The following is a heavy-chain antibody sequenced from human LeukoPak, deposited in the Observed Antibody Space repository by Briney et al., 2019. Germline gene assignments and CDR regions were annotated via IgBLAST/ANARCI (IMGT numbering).Heavy chain of an antibody. J-gene: IGHJ5*01. Sequence: PGRSLRLSCTASGFTFGDYAMSWFRQAPGKGLEWVGFIRSKAYGGTTEYAASLKGRITISRDDSKTIAYLQMSSLKTEDTAVYYCSRGRRSPDSWGQGTLVTVSS. D-gene: IGHD5-24*01. CDR3: SRGRRSPDS. CDR1: GFTFGDYA. CDR2: IRSKAYGGTT. V-gene: IGHV3-49*03.